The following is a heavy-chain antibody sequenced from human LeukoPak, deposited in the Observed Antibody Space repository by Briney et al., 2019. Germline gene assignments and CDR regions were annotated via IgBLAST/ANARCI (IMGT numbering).Heavy chain of an antibody. Sequence: GGSLRLSCAATGFTFSSYAMSWVRQAPGKGLEWVSAISGSGGSTYYADSVKGRFTISRDNSKNTLYLQMNSLRAEDTAVYYCAKDLVYSSSVVSRDAFDIWGQGTMVTVSS. V-gene: IGHV3-23*01. J-gene: IGHJ3*02. CDR1: GFTFSSYA. D-gene: IGHD6-6*01. CDR2: ISGSGGST. CDR3: AKDLVYSSSVVSRDAFDI.